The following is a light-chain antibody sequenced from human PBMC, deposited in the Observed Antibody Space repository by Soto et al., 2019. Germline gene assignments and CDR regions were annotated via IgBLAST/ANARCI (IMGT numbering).Light chain of an antibody. Sequence: QSELTQPPSVSAAPGQKVTISCSGSTSNIGSHNVFWYQQVPGGAPKLLIYDSFKQYSGIPDRYSGSKSDTSATLDITGLQTGDEADYYCGTWDSSLNVVFGGGTKVTVL. J-gene: IGLJ2*01. CDR1: TSNIGSHN. CDR2: DSF. V-gene: IGLV1-51*01. CDR3: GTWDSSLNVV.